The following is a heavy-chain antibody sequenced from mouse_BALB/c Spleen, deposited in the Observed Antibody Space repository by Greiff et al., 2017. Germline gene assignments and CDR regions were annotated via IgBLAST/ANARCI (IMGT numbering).Heavy chain of an antibody. CDR1: GYSFTGYY. J-gene: IGHJ4*01. D-gene: IGHD2-3*01. CDR3: ARSPGWLLLYYAMDY. CDR2: ISCYNGAT. V-gene: IGHV1S34*01. Sequence: LVKTGASVKISCKASGYSFTGYYMHWVKQSHGKSLEWIGYISCYNGATSYNQKFKGKATFTVDTSSSTAYMQFNSLTSEDSAVYFCARSPGWLLLYYAMDYWGQGTSVTVSS.